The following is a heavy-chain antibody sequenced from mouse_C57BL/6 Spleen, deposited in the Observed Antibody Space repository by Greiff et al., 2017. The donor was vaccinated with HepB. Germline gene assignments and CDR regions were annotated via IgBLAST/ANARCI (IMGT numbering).Heavy chain of an antibody. CDR3: AREGAVRVDY. D-gene: IGHD2-14*01. CDR1: GYTFTSYW. V-gene: IGHV1-53*01. Sequence: QVQLQQPGTELVKPGASVKLSCKASGYTFTSYWMHWVKQRPGQGLEWIGNINPSNGGTNYNEKFKSKATLTVDKSSSTGYMQLSSLTSEDSAGSSCAREGAVRVDYWGHGPTLTVSS. J-gene: IGHJ2*01. CDR2: INPSNGGT.